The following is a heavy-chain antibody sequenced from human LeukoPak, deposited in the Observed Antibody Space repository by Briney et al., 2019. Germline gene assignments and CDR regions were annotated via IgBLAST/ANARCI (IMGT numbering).Heavy chain of an antibody. J-gene: IGHJ4*02. CDR2: IYSGGST. CDR3: AKAGAYCGDDCYSIFDY. Sequence: GGSLRLSCAASGFTVRNSYMSWVRQAPGKGLEWVSVIYSGGSTYYADSVKGRFTVSRDNSKNTLYLQMNSLRAEDTAVFYCAKAGAYCGDDCYSIFDYWGQGALVTVSS. V-gene: IGHV3-53*01. D-gene: IGHD2-21*02. CDR1: GFTVRNSY.